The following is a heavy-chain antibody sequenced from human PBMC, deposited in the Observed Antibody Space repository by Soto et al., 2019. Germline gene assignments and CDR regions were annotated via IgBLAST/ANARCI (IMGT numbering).Heavy chain of an antibody. CDR2: IYPGDSDT. CDR1: GYSFTSYW. V-gene: IGHV5-51*01. D-gene: IGHD3-3*01. J-gene: IGHJ6*03. Sequence: GESLKISCKGSGYSFTSYWIGWVRQMPGKGMKWMGIIYPGDSDTRYSPSFQGQVTISADKSISTAYLQWSSLKASDTAMYYCARHPGDFWSGYRYYYYMDVWGKGTTVTVSS. CDR3: ARHPGDFWSGYRYYYYMDV.